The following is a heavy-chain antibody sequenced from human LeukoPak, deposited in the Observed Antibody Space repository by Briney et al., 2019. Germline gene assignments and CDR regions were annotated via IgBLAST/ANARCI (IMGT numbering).Heavy chain of an antibody. V-gene: IGHV4-31*03. CDR1: GGSINSGGYY. J-gene: IGHJ4*02. Sequence: PSETLSLTCTVSGGSINSGGYYWSWIRQHPGEGLEWIGYIYYSGSTYYNPSLKSRVTISVDTSENQFSLKLRSVTAADTAVYYCASFSDYGGNFFDYWGQGTLVTVSS. CDR2: IYYSGST. D-gene: IGHD4-23*01. CDR3: ASFSDYGGNFFDY.